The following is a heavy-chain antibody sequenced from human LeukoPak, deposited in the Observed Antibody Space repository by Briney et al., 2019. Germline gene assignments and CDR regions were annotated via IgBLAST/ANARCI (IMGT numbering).Heavy chain of an antibody. CDR1: GFTFSSYW. Sequence: GGSLRLSCAASGFTFSSYWMSWVRQAPGKGLEWVANINKDGGEKYYVDSVKGRFTISRDNAKNSLYLQMNSLRADDTAVYYRARDHFIVGATALAFDIWGQGTMVTVSS. D-gene: IGHD1-26*01. CDR3: ARDHFIVGATALAFDI. CDR2: INKDGGEK. V-gene: IGHV3-7*03. J-gene: IGHJ3*02.